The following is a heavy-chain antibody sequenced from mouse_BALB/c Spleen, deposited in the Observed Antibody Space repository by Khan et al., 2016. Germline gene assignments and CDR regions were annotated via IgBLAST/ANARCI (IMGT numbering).Heavy chain of an antibody. D-gene: IGHD1-3*01. Sequence: VQLQESGPGLVKPSQSLSLTCTVTGYSITSDYAWNWIRQFPGNKLEWMGYISYSGSTSYNPSLKSRISITRDTSKNQFFLQLNSVTTEDTATYYCATKYYVDYWGKGTTLTVSS. CDR1: GYSITSDYA. J-gene: IGHJ2*01. CDR3: ATKYYVDY. V-gene: IGHV3-2*02. CDR2: ISYSGST.